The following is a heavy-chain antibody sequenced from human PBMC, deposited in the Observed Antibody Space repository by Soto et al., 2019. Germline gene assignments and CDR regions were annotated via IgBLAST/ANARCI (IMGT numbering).Heavy chain of an antibody. V-gene: IGHV3-30-3*01. Sequence: GGSLRLSFAASGCTFSSYGMHWFRQAPGKGLEWVAVISYDGSNKYYADSVKGRFTISRDNSKNTLYLQMNSLRADGTGVYYCARDGLVLEGPDNWFDPGGQGTLVHV. CDR2: ISYDGSNK. CDR3: ARDGLVLEGPDNWFDP. J-gene: IGHJ5*02. CDR1: GCTFSSYG.